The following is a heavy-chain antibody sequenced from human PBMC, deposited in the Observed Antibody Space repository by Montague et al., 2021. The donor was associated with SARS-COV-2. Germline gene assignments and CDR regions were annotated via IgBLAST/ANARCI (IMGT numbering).Heavy chain of an antibody. CDR1: GFTFNNFA. D-gene: IGHD3-10*01. CDR2: ISYDGSIK. V-gene: IGHV3-30*18. CDR3: AKNRDIFWFGEGRDSVDV. J-gene: IGHJ6*02. Sequence: SLSLSFSASGFTFNNFAMHWVRQAPGKGLEWVAVISYDGSIKYYADSLRGRFTISRDSSQKTLYLQMNSLSGEDTAVYYCAKNRDIFWFGEGRDSVDVWGQGTTVIVSS.